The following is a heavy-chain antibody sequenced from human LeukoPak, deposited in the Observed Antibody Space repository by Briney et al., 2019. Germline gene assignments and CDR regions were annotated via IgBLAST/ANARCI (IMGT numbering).Heavy chain of an antibody. V-gene: IGHV4-39*02. Sequence: PSEALSLTCIVSGDSMSSSAFYWGWIRQPPGKGLEWIASISYSGKTLYNPSLQTRVTISVDTSKNQFSLKLSSVTAADAAIYYCARDLSGGRSYWGRGTVVTVSS. J-gene: IGHJ4*02. CDR1: GDSMSSSAFY. D-gene: IGHD3-16*01. CDR2: ISYSGKT. CDR3: ARDLSGGRSY.